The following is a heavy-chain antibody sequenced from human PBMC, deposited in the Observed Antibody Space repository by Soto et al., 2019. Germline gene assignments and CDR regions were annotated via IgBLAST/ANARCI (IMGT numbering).Heavy chain of an antibody. Sequence: ASVXVSCKASGYIFTSYYIHWVRQAPGQGLEWMGWINPFDGSRMFAQKFQGRVTITRDTSASTAYMDLSSLRSEDTAVYYCARDILFDYWGQGTLVTVSS. V-gene: IGHV1-46*01. D-gene: IGHD2-15*01. CDR2: INPFDGSR. J-gene: IGHJ4*02. CDR1: GYIFTSYY. CDR3: ARDILFDY.